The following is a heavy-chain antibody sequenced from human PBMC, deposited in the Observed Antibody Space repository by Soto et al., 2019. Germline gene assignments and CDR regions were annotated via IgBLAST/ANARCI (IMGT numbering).Heavy chain of an antibody. V-gene: IGHV3-49*03. CDR1: GFTFGDYA. CDR2: IRSKAYGGTT. CDR3: TRVSDSPPDCSGGSCYSPDAFDI. Sequence: PGGSLRLSCTASGFTFGDYAMSWFRQAPGKGLEWVGFIRSKAYGGTTEYAASVKGRFTISRDDSKSIAYLQMNSLKTEDTAVYYCTRVSDSPPDCSGGSCYSPDAFDIWGQGTMVTVSS. D-gene: IGHD2-15*01. J-gene: IGHJ3*02.